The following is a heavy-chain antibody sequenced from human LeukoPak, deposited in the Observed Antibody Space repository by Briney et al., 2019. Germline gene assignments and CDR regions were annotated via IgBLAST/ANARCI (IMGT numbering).Heavy chain of an antibody. Sequence: GGSLRLSCAASGFSVSSNYMTWVRQAPGKGLEWVSVIYSGGSTYYADSVNGRFTISRDNSKDTLYFQMNSLRAEDTAVYYCARGVGERYFDYWGQGTLVTVSS. J-gene: IGHJ4*02. V-gene: IGHV3-66*01. CDR2: IYSGGST. CDR3: ARGVGERYFDY. CDR1: GFSVSSNY. D-gene: IGHD3-10*01.